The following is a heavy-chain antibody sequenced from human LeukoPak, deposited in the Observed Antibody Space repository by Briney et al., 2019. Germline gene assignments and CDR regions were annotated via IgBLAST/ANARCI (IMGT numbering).Heavy chain of an antibody. J-gene: IGHJ4*02. V-gene: IGHV4-59*01. CDR1: GGSISSYY. Sequence: SETLSLTCTVSGGSISSYYWSWIRQPPGKGLEWIGYIYYSGSTNYNPSLKGRVTISVDTSKNQFSLKLSSVTAADTAVYYCARAAREMATTPDFDYWGQGTLVTVSS. CDR2: IYYSGST. D-gene: IGHD5-24*01. CDR3: ARAAREMATTPDFDY.